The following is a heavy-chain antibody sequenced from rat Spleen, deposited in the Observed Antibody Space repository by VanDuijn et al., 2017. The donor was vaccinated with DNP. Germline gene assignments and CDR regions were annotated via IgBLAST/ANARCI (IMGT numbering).Heavy chain of an antibody. V-gene: IGHV5-7*01. CDR3: VRDYGYIYFDY. Sequence: EVQLVESGGGLVQPGRSLKLSCAASGFTFSDYHMAWVRQAPEKGLEWVATISFDGSNTYYRDSVQGRFTISRDNTKDTLNLQMDSLRSGDTATYYCVRDYGYIYFDYWGQGVMVTVSS. CDR1: GFTFSDYH. CDR2: ISFDGSNT. J-gene: IGHJ2*01. D-gene: IGHD1-9*01.